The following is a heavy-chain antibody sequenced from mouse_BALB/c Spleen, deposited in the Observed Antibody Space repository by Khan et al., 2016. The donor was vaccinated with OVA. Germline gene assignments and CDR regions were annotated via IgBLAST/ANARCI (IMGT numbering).Heavy chain of an antibody. D-gene: IGHD1-2*01. Sequence: VQLQQSGAELMKPGASVKLSCTVSGFNIKDTYMHWVKQRPEQGLEWIGRIDPANGNTKYDPKFQGKATMTADTSSNTAYLQLSSLTSEDTAVXYCADSLLLYALDYWGQGTSVTVSS. J-gene: IGHJ4*01. CDR3: ADSLLLYALDY. CDR1: GFNIKDTY. CDR2: IDPANGNT. V-gene: IGHV14-3*02.